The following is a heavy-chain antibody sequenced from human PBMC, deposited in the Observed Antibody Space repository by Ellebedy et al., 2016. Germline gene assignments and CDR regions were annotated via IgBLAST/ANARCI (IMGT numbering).Heavy chain of an antibody. CDR3: AKDRIGTLADAFDI. J-gene: IGHJ3*02. CDR1: GFIFDNYV. D-gene: IGHD2/OR15-2a*01. CDR2: ISSSGGTT. Sequence: GESLKISXAASGFIFDNYVMTWVRQVPGKGLEWVSAISSSGGTTYYADSGKGRFTISRDNSKSTLYLHMNSLRVDDTAVYFCAKDRIGTLADAFDIWGQGTVVTVSS. V-gene: IGHV3-23*01.